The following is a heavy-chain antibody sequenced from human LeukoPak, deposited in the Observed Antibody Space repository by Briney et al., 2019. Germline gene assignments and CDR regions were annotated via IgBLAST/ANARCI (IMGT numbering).Heavy chain of an antibody. Sequence: PVGSLRLSCAASGFTFSNYRMSWIRQAPGKGLEWVANIKQDGSETHYVDSVRGRFIVSRDNAKNSVFLQMNSLGVEDAAIYYCARDFAAAVGWGQGTLVTVSS. CDR3: ARDFAAAVG. CDR1: GFTFSNYR. V-gene: IGHV3-7*01. J-gene: IGHJ4*02. CDR2: IKQDGSET. D-gene: IGHD2-15*01.